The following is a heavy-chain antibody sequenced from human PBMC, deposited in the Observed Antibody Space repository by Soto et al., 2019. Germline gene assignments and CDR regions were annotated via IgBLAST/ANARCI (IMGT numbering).Heavy chain of an antibody. CDR1: EFTLSDHY. V-gene: IGHV3-72*01. CDR3: ARNNGLNRYFDL. D-gene: IGHD1-20*01. J-gene: IGHJ2*01. CDR2: TRNKANSYTT. Sequence: GSLRLSCAAAEFTLSDHYMDWVRQAPGKGLEWIGRTRNKANSYTTEYAASVKGRFTISRDDSKDSLYLQMSSLKTEDTAVYYCARNNGLNRYFDLWGRGTLVTVSS.